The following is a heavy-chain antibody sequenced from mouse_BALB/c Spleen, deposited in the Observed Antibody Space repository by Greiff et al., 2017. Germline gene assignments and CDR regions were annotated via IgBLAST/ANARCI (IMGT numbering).Heavy chain of an antibody. CDR2: INPSTGYT. J-gene: IGHJ3*01. D-gene: IGHD2-2*01. CDR3: ASIYYGYDAFAY. CDR1: GYTFTSYW. Sequence: QVQLQQSGAELAKPWASVKMSCNASGYTFTSYWVHWGKQRPGQGLEWIGYINPSTGYTEYNQKFKDKATLTADKSSSTAYMQLSSLTSEDSAVYSCASIYYGYDAFAYWGQGTLVTVSA. V-gene: IGHV1-7*01.